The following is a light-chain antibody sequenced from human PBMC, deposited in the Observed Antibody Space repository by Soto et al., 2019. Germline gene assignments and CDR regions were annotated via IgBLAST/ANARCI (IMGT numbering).Light chain of an antibody. CDR2: TNN. CDR1: SSNIGSNT. CDR3: AAWHDSLNGYV. V-gene: IGLV1-44*01. Sequence: QSVLTQPPSASGTPGQRVTISCSGSSSNIGSNTVHWYQQLPGTAPKLLIYTNNQRPSGVPDRFSGSKSGTSASLAISGLQSEDEADYYCAAWHDSLNGYVFGTGTKLTVL. J-gene: IGLJ1*01.